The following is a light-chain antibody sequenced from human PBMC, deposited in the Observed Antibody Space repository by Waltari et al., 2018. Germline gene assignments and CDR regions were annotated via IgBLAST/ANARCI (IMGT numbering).Light chain of an antibody. CDR2: SAS. CDR1: QSIGNY. Sequence: DIQVTQSPSSLSAAVGDRVSITCRASQSIGNYLNWYQQKPGKAPKHLIYSASSLQSGVPSRFSGSGSGTDFTLTITSLQPEDFAIYYCQETYSSPPSTFGQGTKVESK. V-gene: IGKV1-39*01. J-gene: IGKJ1*01. CDR3: QETYSSPPST.